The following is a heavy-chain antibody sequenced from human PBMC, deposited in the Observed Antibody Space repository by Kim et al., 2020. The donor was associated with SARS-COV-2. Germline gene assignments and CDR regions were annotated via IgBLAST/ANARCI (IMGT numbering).Heavy chain of an antibody. V-gene: IGHV4-59*01. CDR1: GGSISSYY. CDR3: ARTDSSGYYFNDWYFDL. J-gene: IGHJ2*01. D-gene: IGHD3-22*01. Sequence: SETLSLTCTVSGGSISSYYWSWIRQPPGKGLEWIGYIYYTGSTNYNPSLKSRVTISVDTSENQFSLKLTSVTAAYTAVYYCARTDSSGYYFNDWYFDLWGRGTLVTVSS. CDR2: IYYTGST.